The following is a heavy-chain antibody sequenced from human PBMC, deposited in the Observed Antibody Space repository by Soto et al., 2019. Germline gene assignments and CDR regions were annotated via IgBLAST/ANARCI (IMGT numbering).Heavy chain of an antibody. V-gene: IGHV1-2*06. CDR2: INPNSGGT. D-gene: IGHD6-6*01. CDR1: GYTFTGYY. Sequence: ASVKVSCKASGYTFTGYYMHWVRQAPGQGLEWMGRINPNSGGTNYAQKFQGRVTMTRDTSISTAYMELSRLRSDDTAVYYCARDEGIAARLPYYYYGMDVWGQGTTVTVSS. J-gene: IGHJ6*02. CDR3: ARDEGIAARLPYYYYGMDV.